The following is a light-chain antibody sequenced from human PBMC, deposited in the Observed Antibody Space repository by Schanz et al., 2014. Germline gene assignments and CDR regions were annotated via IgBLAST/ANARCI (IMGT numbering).Light chain of an antibody. CDR1: QSVSSY. V-gene: IGKV3-20*01. CDR3: QQYGGSPPDT. Sequence: EMVMTQSPATLSVSPGERATLSCRASQSVSSYLAWYQQKPGQAPRLLIYGASSRATGILDRFSGSGSGTNFTLTISRLEPEDFAVYYCQQYGGSPPDTFGQGTKLEIK. CDR2: GAS. J-gene: IGKJ2*01.